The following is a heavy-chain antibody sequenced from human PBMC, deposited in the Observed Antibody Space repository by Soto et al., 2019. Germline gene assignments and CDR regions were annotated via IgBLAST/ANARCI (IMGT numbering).Heavy chain of an antibody. D-gene: IGHD1-26*01. CDR3: ATDSGSYSGYSYYAMDV. CDR2: ISGNGNRI. J-gene: IGHJ6*02. Sequence: GGSLRLSCVASGFTFSDYEINWVRQAPGRGLEWVSSISGNGNRIDYADSVKGRFTISRDNAKNSLYLQMNSLRAEDTAVYYCATDSGSYSGYSYYAMDVWGQGTTVTVSS. V-gene: IGHV3-48*03. CDR1: GFTFSDYE.